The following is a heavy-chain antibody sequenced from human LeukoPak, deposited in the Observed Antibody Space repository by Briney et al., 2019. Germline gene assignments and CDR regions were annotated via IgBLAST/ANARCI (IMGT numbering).Heavy chain of an antibody. CDR1: GDSMSSSRFA. CDR2: SYHGGST. CDR3: ARRSGSYVY. V-gene: IGHV4-30-2*01. J-gene: IGHJ4*02. Sequence: SETLSLTCDVSGDSMSSSRFAWSWLRQPPGKGLEWIGYSYHGGSTHYNPSLQGRVTISVDRTKNQFSLNLSSVTAADTAVYYCARRSGSYVYWGQGTLVTVSS. D-gene: IGHD1-26*01.